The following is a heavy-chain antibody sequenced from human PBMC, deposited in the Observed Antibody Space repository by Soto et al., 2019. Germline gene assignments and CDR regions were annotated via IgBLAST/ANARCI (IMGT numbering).Heavy chain of an antibody. J-gene: IGHJ6*02. CDR2: IYYSGST. D-gene: IGHD2-15*01. CDR3: ARASPYCSGGSCYYYYGMDV. V-gene: IGHV4-59*01. Sequence: SETLSLTCTVSGGSISSYYWSWIRQPPGKGLEWIGYIYYSGSTNYNPSLKSRVTISVDTSKNQFSLKLSSVTAADTAVYYCARASPYCSGGSCYYYYGMDVWGQGTTVIVSS. CDR1: GGSISSYY.